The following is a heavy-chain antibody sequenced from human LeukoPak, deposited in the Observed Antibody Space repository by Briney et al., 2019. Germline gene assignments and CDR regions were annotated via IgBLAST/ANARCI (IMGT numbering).Heavy chain of an antibody. CDR3: AREVLAVADTDYNYYGIDV. D-gene: IGHD6-19*01. CDR1: GGTFSSNA. Sequence: GASVMVSCKASGGTFSSNAIIWVRQAPGQGLEWMGGIIPILGTTNYAQKFQGRVTVTADKSTSTAYMELSSLRSEDTAVYYCAREVLAVADTDYNYYGIDVWGKGTTVSVSP. CDR2: IIPILGTT. J-gene: IGHJ6*01. V-gene: IGHV1-69*06.